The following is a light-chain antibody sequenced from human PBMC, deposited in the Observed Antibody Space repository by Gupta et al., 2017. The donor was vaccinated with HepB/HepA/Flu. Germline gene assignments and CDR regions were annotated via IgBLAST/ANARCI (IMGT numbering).Light chain of an antibody. V-gene: IGLV2-14*03. CDR3: SSFTYTTTLVV. CDR2: DVS. Sequence: QPALTQPASVSGSLGQSITISCAGTSSYFGDFNYVSWYQQRPGKAPKLLIFDVSSRPSGISARFSGSKSGNTASLTISGLQAEDEAIYYCSSFTYTTTLVVFGGGTNLTVL. CDR1: SSYFGDFNY. J-gene: IGLJ2*01.